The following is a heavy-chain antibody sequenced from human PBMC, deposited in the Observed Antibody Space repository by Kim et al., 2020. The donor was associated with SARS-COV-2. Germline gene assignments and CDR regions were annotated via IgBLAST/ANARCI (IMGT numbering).Heavy chain of an antibody. D-gene: IGHD3-16*01. V-gene: IGHV5-51*01. CDR3: ARYPRLGAHFDY. J-gene: IGHJ4*02. Sequence: RYSPTFQGRVTMSGAKSISTAYLQWSRLKASDTAMYYCARYPRLGAHFDYWGQGTLVTVSS.